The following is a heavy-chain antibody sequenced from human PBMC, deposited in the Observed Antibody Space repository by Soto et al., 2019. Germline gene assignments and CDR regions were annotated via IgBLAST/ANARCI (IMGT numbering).Heavy chain of an antibody. J-gene: IGHJ4*02. CDR2: IYHSGST. V-gene: IGHV4-30-2*01. CDR3: ASDKITGLFDY. Sequence: PSETLSLTCAVSGGSISSGGYSWSWIRQPPGKGLEWIGYIYHSGSTYYNPSLKSRVTISVDRSKNQFSLKLSSVTAADTAVYYCASDKITGLFDYRAQRTPVTGSS. D-gene: IGHD2-21*01. CDR1: GGSISSGGYS.